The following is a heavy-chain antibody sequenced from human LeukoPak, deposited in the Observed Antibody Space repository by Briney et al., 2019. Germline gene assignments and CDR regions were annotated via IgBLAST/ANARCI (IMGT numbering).Heavy chain of an antibody. CDR2: INPSGGST. CDR1: GYTFTSYY. V-gene: IGHV1-46*01. J-gene: IGHJ3*02. D-gene: IGHD2-15*01. Sequence: ASVKVSCKASGYTFTSYYMHWVRQAPGQGLEWMGIINPSGGSTSYAQKFQGRVTMTRDTSTSTVYMELSSLRSEDTAVYYCARERRWDCSGGSCYSSGGDAFDIWGQGTMVTVSS. CDR3: ARERRWDCSGGSCYSSGGDAFDI.